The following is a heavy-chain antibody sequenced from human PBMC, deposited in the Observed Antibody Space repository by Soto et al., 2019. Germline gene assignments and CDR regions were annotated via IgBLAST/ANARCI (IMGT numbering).Heavy chain of an antibody. D-gene: IGHD1-26*01. V-gene: IGHV3-30-3*01. Sequence: GGPLRLSCAASGFTFSSYAMHWVRQAPGKGLEWVAVISYDGSNKYYADSVKGRFTISRDNSKNTLYLQMSSLRAEDTAVYYCARGRIVGARVFDYWGQGTLVTVSS. CDR3: ARGRIVGARVFDY. J-gene: IGHJ4*02. CDR1: GFTFSSYA. CDR2: ISYDGSNK.